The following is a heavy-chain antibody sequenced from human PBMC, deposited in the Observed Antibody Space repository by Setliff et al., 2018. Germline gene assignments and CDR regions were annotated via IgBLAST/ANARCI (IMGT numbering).Heavy chain of an antibody. Sequence: SETLSLTCTVSGVSFGSGSHYWNWIRQPAGKGLEWIGRIYNPSLKSRVTLSIDTSKNQFSLKLSSVTAADAALYYCAASRAYTGAVEEWFLPRTFDFWGQGSPVTVSS. CDR3: AASRAYTGAVEEWFLPRTFDF. V-gene: IGHV4-61*02. D-gene: IGHD3-10*01. CDR1: GVSFGSGSHY. J-gene: IGHJ4*02.